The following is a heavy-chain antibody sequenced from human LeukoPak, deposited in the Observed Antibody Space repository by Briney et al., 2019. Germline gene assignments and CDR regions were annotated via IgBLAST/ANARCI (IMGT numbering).Heavy chain of an antibody. CDR3: ARGGGSGGRGNWFDP. CDR2: IYTSGST. CDR1: GGSISSGSYY. D-gene: IGHD2-15*01. J-gene: IGHJ5*02. V-gene: IGHV4-61*02. Sequence: PSQTLSLTCTVSGGSISSGSYYWSWIRQPAGKGLEWIGRIYTSGSTNYNPSLKSRVTISVDTSKNQFSLKLSSVTAADTAMYYCARGGGSGGRGNWFDPWGQGTLVTVSS.